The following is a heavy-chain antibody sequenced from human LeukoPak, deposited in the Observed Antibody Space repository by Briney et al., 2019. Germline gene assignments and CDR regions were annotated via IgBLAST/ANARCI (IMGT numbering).Heavy chain of an antibody. CDR1: GGSLSSSSYY. Sequence: PSETLSLTCTVSGGSLSSSSYYWGWIRQPPGKRLEWIGSIYYSGSTYYNPSLKSRVTISVDTSKNQFSLKLSSVTAADTAVYYCARGRRGSRGVDYWGQGTLVTVSS. J-gene: IGHJ4*02. CDR3: ARGRRGSRGVDY. D-gene: IGHD5-12*01. CDR2: IYYSGST. V-gene: IGHV4-39*01.